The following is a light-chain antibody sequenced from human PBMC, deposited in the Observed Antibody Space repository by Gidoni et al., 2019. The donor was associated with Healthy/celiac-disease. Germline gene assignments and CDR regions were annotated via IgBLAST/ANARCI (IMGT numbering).Light chain of an antibody. J-gene: IGKJ3*01. V-gene: IGKV1-39*01. CDR1: QSISSY. CDR2: AAS. CDR3: QQSYSTPPGFT. Sequence: DIQMTQSPSSLSASVGDRVTITCRASQSISSYLNWYQQKPGKAPKLLIYAASSLQSGVPSRFSGSGSWTDFTLTISSLQPEDFATYYCQQSYSTPPGFTFGPGTKVDIK.